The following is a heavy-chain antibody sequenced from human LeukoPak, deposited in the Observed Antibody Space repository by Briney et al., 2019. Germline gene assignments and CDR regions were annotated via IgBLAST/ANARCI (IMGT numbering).Heavy chain of an antibody. CDR2: INSDGSRT. J-gene: IGHJ4*02. D-gene: IGHD1-26*01. CDR3: GGDSPLAGATVDY. V-gene: IGHV3-74*01. Sequence: GGSLRLSCAASGFTFSSYWLHWVRQAPGKGLVWVSHINSDGSRTNFADSVKGRFTISRDNAKNTLYLQMNSLRVEDTAVYYCGGDSPLAGATVDYWGQGTLVTVSS. CDR1: GFTFSSYW.